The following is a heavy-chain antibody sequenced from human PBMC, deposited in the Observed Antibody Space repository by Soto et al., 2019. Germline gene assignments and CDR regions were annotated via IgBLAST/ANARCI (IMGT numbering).Heavy chain of an antibody. CDR1: GYTFTGYY. J-gene: IGHJ4*02. D-gene: IGHD3-10*01. Sequence: ASVKVSCKASGYTFTGYYMHWVRQAPGQGLEWMGWINPNSGGTNYAQKFQGRVTMTRDTSISTAYMELSRLRSDDTAVYYCARLTPVWFGEPRGNWGQGTLVTVSS. V-gene: IGHV1-2*02. CDR3: ARLTPVWFGEPRGN. CDR2: INPNSGGT.